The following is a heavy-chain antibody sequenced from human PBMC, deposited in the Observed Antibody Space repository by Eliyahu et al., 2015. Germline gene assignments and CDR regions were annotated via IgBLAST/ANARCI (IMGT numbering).Heavy chain of an antibody. V-gene: IGHV3-53*01. J-gene: IGHJ4*02. CDR3: ARDLGAYKRAFDY. D-gene: IGHD3-16*01. CDR1: TVSSNY. Sequence: TVSSNYMSWVRQAPGKGLEWLSVMYNGGATYYADSVKGRFTISRDNSKNTLYLQMNSLRADDTAVYYCARDLGAYKRAFDYWGQGTLVT. CDR2: MYNGGAT.